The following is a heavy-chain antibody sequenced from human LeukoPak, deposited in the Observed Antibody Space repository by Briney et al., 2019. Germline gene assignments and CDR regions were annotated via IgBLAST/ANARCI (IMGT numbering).Heavy chain of an antibody. Sequence: GGSLRLSCAASGFTFSSYEMNWVRQAPGKELECVSYISSSGSTIYYADSVKGRFTISRDNAKNSLYLQMNSLRAEDTAVYYCARDWWQQPFDYWGQGTLVTVSS. J-gene: IGHJ4*02. CDR1: GFTFSSYE. CDR2: ISSSGSTI. CDR3: ARDWWQQPFDY. D-gene: IGHD6-13*01. V-gene: IGHV3-48*03.